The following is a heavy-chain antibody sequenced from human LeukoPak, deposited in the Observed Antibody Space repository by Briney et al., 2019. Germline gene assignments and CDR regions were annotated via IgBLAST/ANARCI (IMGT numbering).Heavy chain of an antibody. D-gene: IGHD2-21*02. J-gene: IGHJ5*02. V-gene: IGHV4-31*03. CDR1: GGSISSGGYY. CDR2: IYYSGST. CDR3: ARNQGGDHRFDP. Sequence: LRLSCTVSGGSISSGGYYWSWIRQHPGKGLEWIGYIYYSGSTYYNPSLKSRVTISVDTSKNQFSLKLSSVTAADTAVYYCARNQGGDHRFDPWGQGTLVTVSS.